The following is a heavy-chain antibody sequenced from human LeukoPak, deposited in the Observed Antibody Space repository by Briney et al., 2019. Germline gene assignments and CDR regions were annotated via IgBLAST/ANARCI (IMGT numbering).Heavy chain of an antibody. CDR1: GNSFSSGYY. Sequence: SETLSLTCAVTGNSFSSGYYWGWIRQPPGKGLEWIGSIYHSGSIYYNPSLKSRVTISVDTSKDRFSPRLSSVTAADTAVYYCAGQHDTNGYYFYWGQGTLVTVSS. J-gene: IGHJ4*02. D-gene: IGHD3-22*01. CDR3: AGQHDTNGYYFY. CDR2: IYHSGSI. V-gene: IGHV4-38-2*01.